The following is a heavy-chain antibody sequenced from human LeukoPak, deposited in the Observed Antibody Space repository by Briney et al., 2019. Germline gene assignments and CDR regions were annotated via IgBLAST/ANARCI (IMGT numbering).Heavy chain of an antibody. CDR2: ISYDGSNK. D-gene: IGHD2-15*01. V-gene: IGHV3-30*18. J-gene: IGHJ6*02. Sequence: PGGSLRLSCAASGFTFSSYGMHWVRQAPGKGLEWVAVISYDGSNKYYADSVKGQFTISRDNSKNTLYLQMNSLRAEDTAVYCAKDRIKDTGFYYGMDVWGQGTTVTVSS. CDR3: AKDRIKDTGFYYGMDV. CDR1: GFTFSSYG.